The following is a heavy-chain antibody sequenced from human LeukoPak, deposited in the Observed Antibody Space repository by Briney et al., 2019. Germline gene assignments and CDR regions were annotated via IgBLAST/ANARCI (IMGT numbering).Heavy chain of an antibody. CDR1: GFTFSTYA. J-gene: IGHJ3*02. CDR2: ISYDGSNK. Sequence: GGSLRLSCTASGFTFSTYAIHWVRQAPGKGLEWVAVISYDGSNKYYADSVKGRFTISRDNAKNSLYLQVNSLRAEDTAVYYCATDRSSGYLVPDAFDIWGQGTMVTVSS. V-gene: IGHV3-30-3*01. D-gene: IGHD6-19*01. CDR3: ATDRSSGYLVPDAFDI.